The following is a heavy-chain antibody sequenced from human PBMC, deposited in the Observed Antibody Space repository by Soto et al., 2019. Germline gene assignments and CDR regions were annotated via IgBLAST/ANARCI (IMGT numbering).Heavy chain of an antibody. CDR1: GGTFSRYA. Sequence: QVQLVQAGADVKKPGSSVKVSCKASGGTFSRYAISWVRQAPGQGLEWMGGIVPQFRTSNYAQKFQGRVTITADKSTTTAYMERRILRSEDTAVYYCVRMVGPGFGSYYGMDVWGQGTTVTVSS. CDR2: IVPQFRTS. J-gene: IGHJ6*02. D-gene: IGHD2-15*01. CDR3: VRMVGPGFGSYYGMDV. V-gene: IGHV1-69*06.